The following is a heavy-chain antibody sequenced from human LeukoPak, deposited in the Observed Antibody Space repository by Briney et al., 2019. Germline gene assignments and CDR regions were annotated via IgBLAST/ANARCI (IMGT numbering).Heavy chain of an antibody. D-gene: IGHD7-27*01. CDR3: ARRKFLGWFDP. CDR1: GYIFTTYD. J-gene: IGHJ5*02. Sequence: GASVKVSCKASGYIFTTYDTGWVRQATGQGLEWMGWLNPNSGNAGYAQKFQGRVTISRNTSISTAYMELSSLRSDDTAIYYCARRKFLGWFDPWGQGTLVTVSS. CDR2: LNPNSGNA. V-gene: IGHV1-8*03.